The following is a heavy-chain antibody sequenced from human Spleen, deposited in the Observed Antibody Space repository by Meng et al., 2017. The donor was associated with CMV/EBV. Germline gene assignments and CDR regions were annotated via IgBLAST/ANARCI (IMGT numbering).Heavy chain of an antibody. CDR1: GYIFTTYW. CDR2: IYPGDSDT. Sequence: SCKGSGYIFTTYWLGCVPQMPGKGLEWMGIIYPGDSDTRYSPSFQGQVTISADKSISTAYLQWSSLKASDTAMYYCARRGSEYFDLWGRGTLVTVSS. V-gene: IGHV5-51*01. D-gene: IGHD2-15*01. CDR3: ARRGSEYFDL. J-gene: IGHJ2*01.